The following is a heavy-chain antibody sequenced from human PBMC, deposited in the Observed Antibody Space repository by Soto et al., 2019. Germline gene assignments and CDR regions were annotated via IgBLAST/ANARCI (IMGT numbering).Heavy chain of an antibody. J-gene: IGHJ4*02. Sequence: GASVKVSCKASGYTFTNYGISWVRQAPGQGLEWMGWVSGYNGNTNYAQNLRGRVTMTTDTSTTTAYMELRTLRSDDTPVYYCARDEGSHGFDSWGQGTLVTVSS. CDR3: ARDEGSHGFDS. D-gene: IGHD6-19*01. CDR1: GYTFTNYG. V-gene: IGHV1-18*04. CDR2: VSGYNGNT.